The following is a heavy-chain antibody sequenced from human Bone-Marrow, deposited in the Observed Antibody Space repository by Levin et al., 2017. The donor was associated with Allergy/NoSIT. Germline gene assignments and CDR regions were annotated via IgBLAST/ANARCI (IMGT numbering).Heavy chain of an antibody. CDR2: ISSSGGTI. J-gene: IGHJ4*02. CDR1: GFTFSDFN. V-gene: IGHV3-11*01. D-gene: IGHD5-12*01. CDR3: ARTKIVPTLYDY. Sequence: GGSLRLSCTASGFTFSDFNMSWIRQAPGKGLEWVSYISSSGGTIYYADSVKGRFTASRDSADKSLYLQMNDLRADDTAVYYCARTKIVPTLYDYWGQGTLVTVSS.